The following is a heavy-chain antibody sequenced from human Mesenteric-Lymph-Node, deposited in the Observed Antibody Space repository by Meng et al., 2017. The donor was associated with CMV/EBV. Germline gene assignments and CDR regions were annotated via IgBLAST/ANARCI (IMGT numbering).Heavy chain of an antibody. CDR2: IWYDGSNK. D-gene: IGHD6-13*01. Sequence: SGFTLSSYGMPWVRQAPGKGLEWVAVIWYDGSNKYYADSVKGRFTISRDNSKNTLYLQMNSLRAEDTAVYYCARDESSYSSSWPNFDYWGQGTLVTVSS. J-gene: IGHJ4*02. CDR3: ARDESSYSSSWPNFDY. V-gene: IGHV3-33*01. CDR1: GFTLSSYG.